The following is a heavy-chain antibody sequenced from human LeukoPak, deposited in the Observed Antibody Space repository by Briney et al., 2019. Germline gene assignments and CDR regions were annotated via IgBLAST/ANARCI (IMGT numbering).Heavy chain of an antibody. CDR3: ARVIPGAYCGGDCYSGLDY. D-gene: IGHD2-21*02. J-gene: IGHJ4*02. Sequence: PSETLSLTCAVYGGSFSGYYWSWIRLPPGKGLEWIGEINHSGSTNYNPSLKSRVTISVDTSKNQFSLKLSSVTAADTAVYYCARVIPGAYCGGDCYSGLDYWGQGTLVTVSS. CDR1: GGSFSGYY. CDR2: INHSGST. V-gene: IGHV4-34*01.